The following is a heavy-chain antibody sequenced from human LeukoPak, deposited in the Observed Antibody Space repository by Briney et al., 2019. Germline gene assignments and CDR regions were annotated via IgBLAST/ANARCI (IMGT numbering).Heavy chain of an antibody. CDR3: ARYRAAGTQFDY. CDR1: GYTFTSYY. J-gene: IGHJ4*02. V-gene: IGHV1-46*01. D-gene: IGHD6-13*01. CDR2: INPSGGST. Sequence: ASVKVSCTASGYTFTSYYMHWVRQAPGQGLEWMGIINPSGGSTSYAQKFQGRVTMTRDTSTSTVYMELSSLRSEDTAVYYCARYRAAGTQFDYWGQGTLVTVSS.